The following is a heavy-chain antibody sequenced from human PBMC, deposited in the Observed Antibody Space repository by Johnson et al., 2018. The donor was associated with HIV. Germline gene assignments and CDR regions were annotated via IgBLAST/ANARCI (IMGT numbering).Heavy chain of an antibody. CDR1: GFTFDDYA. CDR2: ISWNSGSI. V-gene: IGHV3-9*01. J-gene: IGHJ3*02. Sequence: VQLVEFGGRVVRPGGSLRLSCVASGFTFDDYAMHWVRQAPGKGLEWVSGISWNSGSIGYADSVKGRFTISRDNAKNSLYLQMNSLRAEDTAVYYCARDTTSGLDGSSWDGAFDIWGQGTMVTVSS. D-gene: IGHD6-13*01. CDR3: ARDTTSGLDGSSWDGAFDI.